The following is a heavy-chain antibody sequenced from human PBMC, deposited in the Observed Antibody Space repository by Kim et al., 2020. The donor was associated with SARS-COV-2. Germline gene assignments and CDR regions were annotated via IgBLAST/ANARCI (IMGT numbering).Heavy chain of an antibody. V-gene: IGHV3-53*01. D-gene: IGHD3-22*01. J-gene: IGHJ6*02. CDR1: GFTVSSNY. CDR3: ARPQYDSSSYYYYGMDV. CDR2: IYSGGTT. Sequence: GGSLRLSCVASGFTVSSNYMSWVRQAPGKGLEWVSVIYSGGTTYYADSVKGRFTIFRDNSKNTLYLQMNSLRAEDTAVYYCARPQYDSSSYYYYGMDVWGQGTTVTVSS.